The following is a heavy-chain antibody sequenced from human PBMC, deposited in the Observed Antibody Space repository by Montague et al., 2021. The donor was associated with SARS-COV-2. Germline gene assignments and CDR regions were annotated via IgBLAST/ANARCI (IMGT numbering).Heavy chain of an antibody. V-gene: IGHV5-51*01. J-gene: IGHJ6*02. CDR1: GYSFTSYW. Sequence: QSGAEVKKPGESLKISCKGSGYSFTSYWIGWVRQMPGKGLEWMGXIYPGDSDTRYSPSFQGQVTISADKSISTAYLQWSSLKASDTAMYYCARHRGYSGYGSGYYYYGMDVWGQGTTVNVSS. D-gene: IGHD5-12*01. CDR3: ARHRGYSGYGSGYYYYGMDV. CDR2: IYPGDSDT.